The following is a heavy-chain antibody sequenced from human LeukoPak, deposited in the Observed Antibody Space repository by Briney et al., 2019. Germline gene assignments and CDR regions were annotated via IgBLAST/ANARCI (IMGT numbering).Heavy chain of an antibody. V-gene: IGHV3-30*02. CDR1: GFTFSNYG. J-gene: IGHJ4*02. CDR2: IRCGGNIK. CDR3: VKDNPLDY. Sequence: PGGSLRLSGGASGFTFSNYGMLWLRQSPGKGLKGVAFIRCGGNIKLYADSMKGRFTISRDNSKNTLYLHINSLRAEDTALYCCVKDNPLDYWGQGTLVIVSS.